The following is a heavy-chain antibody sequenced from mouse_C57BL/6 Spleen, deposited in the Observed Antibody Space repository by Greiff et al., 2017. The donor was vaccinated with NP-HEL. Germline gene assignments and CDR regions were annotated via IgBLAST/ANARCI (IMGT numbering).Heavy chain of an antibody. CDR3: ARVTRREYDYAMDF. Sequence: VQLQQSGPELVKPGASVKISCKASGYAFSSSWMNWVKQRPGKGLEWIGRIYSGDGDTNYNGKFKGKATLTADQSSSTAYMQLSSLTSESSAVYFCARVTRREYDYAMDFWGQGTSVTVSS. CDR1: GYAFSSSW. CDR2: IYSGDGDT. V-gene: IGHV1-82*01. D-gene: IGHD2-10*02. J-gene: IGHJ4*01.